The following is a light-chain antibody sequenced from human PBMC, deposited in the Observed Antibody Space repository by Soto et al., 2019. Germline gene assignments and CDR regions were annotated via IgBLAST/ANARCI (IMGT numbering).Light chain of an antibody. CDR3: QQYDNLPG. CDR2: DAS. V-gene: IGKV1-33*01. CDR1: QDISNY. Sequence: DIQMTQSPFSLSASVGDRVTITCQASQDISNYLNWYQQKPGKPPKLLIYDASNLKTGVPSRFSGSGSGTDFTFTISSLQPEDIATYYCQQYDNLPGFGGGTKMEI. J-gene: IGKJ4*01.